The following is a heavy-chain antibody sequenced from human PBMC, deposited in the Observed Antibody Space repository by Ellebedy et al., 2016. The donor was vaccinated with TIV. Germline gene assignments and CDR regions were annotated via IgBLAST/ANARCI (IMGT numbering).Heavy chain of an antibody. Sequence: PGGSLRLSCAASGFTFNSYAMNWVRQAPGRGLEWVSGISSSGGSPNYADSVKGRFTISRDISKTTLYLQMDSLRAEDTAVYYCARATSIGDYVYYWGQGTLVTVSS. CDR2: ISSSGGSP. CDR3: ARATSIGDYVYY. V-gene: IGHV3-23*01. D-gene: IGHD2/OR15-2a*01. CDR1: GFTFNSYA. J-gene: IGHJ4*02.